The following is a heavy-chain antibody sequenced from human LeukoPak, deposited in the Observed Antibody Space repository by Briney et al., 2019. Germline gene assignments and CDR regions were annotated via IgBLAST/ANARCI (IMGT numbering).Heavy chain of an antibody. CDR2: ISSSGSTI. CDR1: GFTFSSYE. D-gene: IGHD3-22*01. Sequence: GGSLRLSCAASGFTFSSYEMNWVRQAPGKGLEWVSYISSSGSTIYYADSVKGRFTISRDNAKSSLYLQMNSLRAEDTAVYYCARDTRRAAYYYDSSGYAFDYWGQGTLVTVSS. CDR3: ARDTRRAAYYYDSSGYAFDY. V-gene: IGHV3-48*03. J-gene: IGHJ4*02.